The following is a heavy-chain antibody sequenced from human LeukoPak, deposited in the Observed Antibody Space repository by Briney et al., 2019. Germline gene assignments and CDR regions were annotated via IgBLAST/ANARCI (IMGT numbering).Heavy chain of an antibody. J-gene: IGHJ4*02. V-gene: IGHV3-23*01. CDR2: ISGSGGST. D-gene: IGHD1-26*01. CDR3: ATESYGAT. Sequence: PGGSLILSCAASGFTFSSYAMTWVRQAPGKGLEWVSAISGSGGSTFYADSVKGRFTISRDSSKNTLYLQMNSLRAEDTAVYYCATESYGATWGQGTLVTVSS. CDR1: GFTFSSYA.